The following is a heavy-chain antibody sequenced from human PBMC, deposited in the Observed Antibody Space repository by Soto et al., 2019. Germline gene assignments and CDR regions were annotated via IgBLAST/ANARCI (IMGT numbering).Heavy chain of an antibody. V-gene: IGHV3-66*01. D-gene: IGHD3-22*01. CDR3: ARYDSSGYYWPYYYYGMDV. J-gene: IGHJ6*02. CDR1: GFTVTSNY. CDR2: IYSGGST. Sequence: GGSLRLSCASSGFTVTSNYMSWVRKAAGKGLEWVSVIYSGGSTYYADSVKGRFTISRDNSKNTLYLQMNSLRAEDTVVYYCARYDSSGYYWPYYYYGMDVWGQGT.